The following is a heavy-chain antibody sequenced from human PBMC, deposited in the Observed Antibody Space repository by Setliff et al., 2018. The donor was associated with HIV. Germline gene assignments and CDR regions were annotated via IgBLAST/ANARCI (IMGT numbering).Heavy chain of an antibody. CDR1: GYSFTDYF. CDR3: ALESSGGLYYFDF. D-gene: IGHD2-15*01. Sequence: GASVKVSCKASGYSFTDYFIHWVRQAPGQGLEYMGWSNPKNGDSKCVQMFQGRVTMTRETSISTAYMELSRLRSDDTAVYYCALESSGGLYYFDFWGQGTLVTVSS. J-gene: IGHJ4*02. CDR2: SNPKNGDS. V-gene: IGHV1-2*02.